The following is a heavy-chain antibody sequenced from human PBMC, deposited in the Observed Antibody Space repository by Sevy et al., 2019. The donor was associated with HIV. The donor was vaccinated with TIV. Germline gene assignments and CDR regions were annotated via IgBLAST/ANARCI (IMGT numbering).Heavy chain of an antibody. D-gene: IGHD2-2*01. CDR3: ARDCSSTSCLWGLDV. Sequence: GGSLRLSCAASGFTFSRYWMSWVRQAPGKGLEWVANIKKDGSEKYYVDSVKGRFTISRDNAKNSLFLQMNSLRAEDTAVYYCARDCSSTSCLWGLDVWGQGTTVTVFS. CDR1: GFTFSRYW. J-gene: IGHJ6*02. V-gene: IGHV3-7*03. CDR2: IKKDGSEK.